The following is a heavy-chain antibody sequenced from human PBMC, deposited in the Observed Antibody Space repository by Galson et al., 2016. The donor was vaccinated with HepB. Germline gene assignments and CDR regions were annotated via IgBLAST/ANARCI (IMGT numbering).Heavy chain of an antibody. J-gene: IGHJ4*02. Sequence: PALVKPTQTLTLTCSVSGISVTTFEVGVGXXXQSXGKAPEWLAIIYWDDEDRYSPSLKSRLTITRDTSKNQVVLTMINMDPEDTATYYGAHRGRTRSFDNWGQGTLVTVSS. CDR3: AHRGRTRSFDN. D-gene: IGHD3/OR15-3a*01. V-gene: IGHV2-5*02. CDR2: IYWDDED. CDR1: GISVTTFEVG.